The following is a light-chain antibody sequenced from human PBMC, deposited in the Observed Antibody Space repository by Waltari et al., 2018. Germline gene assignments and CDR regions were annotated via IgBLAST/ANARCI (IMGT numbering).Light chain of an antibody. V-gene: IGLV1-47*01. J-gene: IGLJ2*01. CDR3: ASWDDDVSGVV. CDR1: GSTLGRNS. CDR2: KTN. Sequence: QSVLTPPPSASGAPGQRVRIPCSGRGSTLGRNSVYWYRQFPGAAPKVLLYKTNQRPSGVPDRFSGSKSGTSGSLSISGLRSEDEAEYYCASWDDDVSGVVFGGGTKLTVL.